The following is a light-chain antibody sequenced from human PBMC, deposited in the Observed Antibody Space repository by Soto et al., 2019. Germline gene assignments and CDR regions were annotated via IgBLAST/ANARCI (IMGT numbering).Light chain of an antibody. J-gene: IGKJ1*01. CDR3: QMYISVPCT. CDR2: AAS. V-gene: IGKV1-27*01. CDR1: QGISHF. Sequence: DIQMTQSPSSLSASVGDRVTITCRASQGISHFLAWYQQKPGKVPKLLIYAASTLQSGVPSRFSGSGSGTDFTLTISSLQPEDVATYYCQMYISVPCTFGQGTKVEIK.